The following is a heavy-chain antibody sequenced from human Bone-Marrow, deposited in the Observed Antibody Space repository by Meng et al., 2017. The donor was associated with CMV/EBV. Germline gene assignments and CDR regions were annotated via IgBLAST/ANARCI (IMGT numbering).Heavy chain of an antibody. CDR3: ARYKTDGYNRGRWFDP. D-gene: IGHD5-24*01. J-gene: IGHJ5*02. V-gene: IGHV1-69*05. CDR2: IIPIFGTA. Sequence: SVKVSCKASGGTFSSYAISWVRQAPGQGLEWMGGIIPIFGTANYAQKFQGRVTITTDESTSTAYMELSSLRSEDTAVYYCARYKTDGYNRGRWFDPWGQGTRVTGSS. CDR1: GGTFSSYA.